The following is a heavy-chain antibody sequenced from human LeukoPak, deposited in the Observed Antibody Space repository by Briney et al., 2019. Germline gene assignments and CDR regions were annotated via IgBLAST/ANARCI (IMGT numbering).Heavy chain of an antibody. CDR3: ARGYFATELLWFGEFLFDY. Sequence: GGSLRLSCAASGFTFSNYGMHWVRQAPGKGLEWVAFIRYDESNKYYGDSVKGRFTISRDNAKNSLYLQMNSLRAEDTAVYYCARGYFATELLWFGEFLFDYWGQGTLVTVSS. CDR1: GFTFSNYG. CDR2: IRYDESNK. J-gene: IGHJ4*02. D-gene: IGHD3-10*01. V-gene: IGHV3-30*02.